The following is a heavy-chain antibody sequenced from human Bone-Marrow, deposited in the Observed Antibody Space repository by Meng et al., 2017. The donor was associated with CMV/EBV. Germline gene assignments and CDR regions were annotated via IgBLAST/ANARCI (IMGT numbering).Heavy chain of an antibody. D-gene: IGHD1-26*01. CDR2: IYSGGSST. V-gene: IGHV3-23*03. CDR3: AKRVSSVGAISD. Sequence: GESLKISCAASGFTFSSYGMHWVRQAPGKGLEWVSVIYSGGSSTYYADSVKGRFTISRDNSKNTLYLQMNSLRAEDTAVYYCAKRVSSVGAISDWGQGTLVPVSS. CDR1: GFTFSSYG. J-gene: IGHJ4*02.